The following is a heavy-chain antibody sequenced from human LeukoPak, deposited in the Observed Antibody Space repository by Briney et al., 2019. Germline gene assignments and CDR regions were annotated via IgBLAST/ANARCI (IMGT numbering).Heavy chain of an antibody. V-gene: IGHV6-1*01. CDR1: GDSVSNSDYA. CDR3: AGGYAFDV. J-gene: IGHJ3*01. CDR2: TYYRSQWRS. Sequence: SQTLSLTCVISGDSVSNSDYAWNWIRQSPSRGLEWLVRTYYRSQWRSDYARSVMGRISVDPDTSKNHFSLHLRSVTPDDTAIYYCAGGYAFDVWSQGTMVTVSS.